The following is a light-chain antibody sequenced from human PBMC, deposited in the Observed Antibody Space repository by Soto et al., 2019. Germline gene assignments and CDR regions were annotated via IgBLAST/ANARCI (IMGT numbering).Light chain of an antibody. CDR3: KSYAGSNTYV. Sequence: QSALTQPPSASGSPGQSVTISCTGTKNDIGVYDFVSWYQHHPGKAPRRIIYEGVHRPSGVPDRFSGSKSGNTASLNVSGLQAADEADYFCKSYAGSNTYVFGSGTQVTVL. J-gene: IGLJ1*01. CDR1: KNDIGVYDF. V-gene: IGLV2-8*01. CDR2: EGV.